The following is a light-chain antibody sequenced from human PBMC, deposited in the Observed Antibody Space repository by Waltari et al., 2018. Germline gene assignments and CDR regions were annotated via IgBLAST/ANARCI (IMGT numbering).Light chain of an antibody. V-gene: IGKV1-5*03. CDR1: QNINKW. CDR3: QQYYSSPLS. CDR2: KTS. J-gene: IGKJ4*01. Sequence: DIQVTQSPSSLSASVGDRVPITCRASQNINKWLAWYQQKPGKAPNLLISKTSALESGVPARFSGSGSGTEFTLTINNLQPDDSAAYYCQQYYSSPLSFAGGTKVEIE.